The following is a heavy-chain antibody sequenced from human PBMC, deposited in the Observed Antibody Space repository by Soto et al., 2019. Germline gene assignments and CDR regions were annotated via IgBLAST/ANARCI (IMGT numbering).Heavy chain of an antibody. CDR1: GGTFSSYA. Sequence: QVQLVQSGAEVKKPGSSVKVSCKASGGTFSSYAISWVRQAPGQGLEWMGGIIPIFGTANYAQKLQGRVTITADESTSTAYLELSSLRSEDTAVYYCARKGEGSSSWSFAYWGQGTLVTVSS. CDR3: ARKGEGSSSWSFAY. V-gene: IGHV1-69*12. D-gene: IGHD6-13*01. J-gene: IGHJ4*02. CDR2: IIPIFGTA.